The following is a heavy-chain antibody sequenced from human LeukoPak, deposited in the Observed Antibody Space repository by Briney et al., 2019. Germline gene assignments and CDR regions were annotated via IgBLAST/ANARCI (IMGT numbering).Heavy chain of an antibody. CDR2: IKQDGSEE. Sequence: PGGSLRLSCAASGFTFSSYAMSWVRQAPGKGLEWVANIKQDGSEEYYVDSVKGRFTISRDNSKNTLYLQMNSLRAEDTAVYYCAGRWPPYAIDYWGQGTLVTVSS. D-gene: IGHD2-8*01. CDR3: AGRWPPYAIDY. J-gene: IGHJ4*02. CDR1: GFTFSSYA. V-gene: IGHV3-7*01.